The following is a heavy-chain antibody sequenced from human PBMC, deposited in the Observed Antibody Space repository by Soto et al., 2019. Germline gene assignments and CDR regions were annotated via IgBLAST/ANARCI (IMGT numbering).Heavy chain of an antibody. CDR2: INPNSGGT. CDR3: ARDIGTAQATYGMDV. V-gene: IGHV1-2*04. CDR1: GYTFTGYY. Sequence: ASVKVSCKASGYTFTGYYMHWVRQAPGQGLEWMGWINPNSGGTNYAQKFQGWVTMTRDTSISTAYMELSRLRSDDTAVYYCARDIGTAQATYGMDVWGQGTTVTVSS. D-gene: IGHD1-1*01. J-gene: IGHJ6*02.